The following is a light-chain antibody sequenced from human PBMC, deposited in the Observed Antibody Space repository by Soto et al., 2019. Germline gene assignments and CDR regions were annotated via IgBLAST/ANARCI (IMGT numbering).Light chain of an antibody. CDR2: GAS. J-gene: IGKJ1*01. Sequence: MTQSPSTLSASVGDRVTISCRASQSVSSDLAWYQQKPGQAPKLLIYGASTMDTEVPARFSGSGSGTEFTLTISSLQSEDFAIYYCQQHAYYPRDFGQGTKVDIK. CDR3: QQHAYYPRD. CDR1: QSVSSD. V-gene: IGKV3-15*01.